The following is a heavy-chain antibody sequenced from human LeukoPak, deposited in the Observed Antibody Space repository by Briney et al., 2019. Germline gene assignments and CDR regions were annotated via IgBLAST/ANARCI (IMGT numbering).Heavy chain of an antibody. CDR1: GGSISTYY. J-gene: IGHJ4*02. Sequence: PSETLSLTCTVSGGSISTYYWSWIRQPPGKGLEGIGYIYYSGSTNYNPSLKSRVTISVDTSKNQFSLKLSSVTAADTAVYYCARGLLSGSYSYYFDYWGQGTLVTVSS. CDR2: IYYSGST. CDR3: ARGLLSGSYSYYFDY. D-gene: IGHD1-26*01. V-gene: IGHV4-59*01.